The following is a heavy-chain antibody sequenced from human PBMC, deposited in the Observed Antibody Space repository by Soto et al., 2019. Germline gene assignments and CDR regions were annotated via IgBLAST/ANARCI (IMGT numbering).Heavy chain of an antibody. CDR1: GGSFSGYI. J-gene: IGHJ4*02. D-gene: IGHD3-10*01. CDR2: INHSGSA. Sequence: QVQIHQWGAGVLKPSETLSLTCAVSGGSFSGYIWTWIRQTPGKGLQWIGQINHSGSAVYNPSLITRVXXXIXXTNQFSLEMSSVTAADTAVYYWARGPSPGSPYSGGWYYFDSWGQGATVTVS. CDR3: ARGPSPGSPYSGGWYYFDS. V-gene: IGHV4-34*01.